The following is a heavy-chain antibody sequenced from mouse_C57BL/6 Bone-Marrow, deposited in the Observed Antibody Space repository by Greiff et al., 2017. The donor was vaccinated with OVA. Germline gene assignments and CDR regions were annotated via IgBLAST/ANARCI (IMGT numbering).Heavy chain of an antibody. CDR1: GFTFSDYY. J-gene: IGHJ4*01. V-gene: IGHV5-12*01. D-gene: IGHD4-1*01. CDR2: ISNGGGST. CDR3: ARHGTGTDYYAMDY. Sequence: EVQRVESGGGLVQPGGSLKLSCAASGFTFSDYYMYWVRQTPEKRLEWVAYISNGGGSTYYPDTVKGRFTISRDNAKNTLYLQMSRLKSEDTAMYYCARHGTGTDYYAMDYWGQGTSVTVSS.